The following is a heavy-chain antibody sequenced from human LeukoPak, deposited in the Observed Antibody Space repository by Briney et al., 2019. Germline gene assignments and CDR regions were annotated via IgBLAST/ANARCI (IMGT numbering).Heavy chain of an antibody. V-gene: IGHV4-39*01. J-gene: IGHJ3*02. CDR2: IYYSGST. D-gene: IGHD3-22*01. CDR1: GGSISSSSYY. CDR3: ARHGFSYDSNNYLFAAFDI. Sequence: SETLSLTCTVSGGSISSSSYYWGWIRQPPGKGLEWIGGIYYSGSTYYNPSLKSRVTISVDTSKNQISLRLTSVTAADTAVFYCARHGFSYDSNNYLFAAFDIWGQGTMVTVSS.